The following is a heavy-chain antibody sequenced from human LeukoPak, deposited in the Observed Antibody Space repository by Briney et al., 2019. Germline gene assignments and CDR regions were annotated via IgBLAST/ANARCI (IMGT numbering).Heavy chain of an antibody. CDR3: AREGTV. Sequence: GGSLRLSCAASRFPVSGNSMSWVRQAPGKGLEWVSIIYSGGSTYNADSVKGRFTISRDNSKNTLYLQMNSLRAEDTAVYYCAREGTVRGQGTLVTVSS. D-gene: IGHD4-11*01. J-gene: IGHJ4*02. CDR1: RFPVSGNS. CDR2: IYSGGST. V-gene: IGHV3-66*01.